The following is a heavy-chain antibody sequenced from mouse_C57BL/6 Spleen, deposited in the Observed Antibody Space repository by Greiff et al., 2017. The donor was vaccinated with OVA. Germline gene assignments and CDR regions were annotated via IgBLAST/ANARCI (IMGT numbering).Heavy chain of an antibody. D-gene: IGHD2-1*01. CDR1: GYSFTGYY. J-gene: IGHJ4*01. CDR2: INPSTGGT. V-gene: IGHV1-42*01. Sequence: EVKLVESGPELVKPGASVKISCKASGYSFTGYYMNWVKQSPEKSLEWIGEINPSTGGTTYNQKFKAKATLTVDKSSSTAYMQLKSLTSEDSAVYYCARGGNSYAMDYWGQGTSVTVSS. CDR3: ARGGNSYAMDY.